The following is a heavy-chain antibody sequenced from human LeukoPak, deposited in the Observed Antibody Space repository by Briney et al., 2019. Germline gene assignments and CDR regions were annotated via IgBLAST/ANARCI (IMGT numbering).Heavy chain of an antibody. Sequence: GESLKISCQGSGFTFAYYWIAWVRQMPRKGLECMGIIYPSDSDTRYSPSFQGQVTISADKSITTAYLEWSSLKTSDTAMYYCAKLYSSSWKGHFQHWGQGTLVTVSS. CDR1: GFTFAYYW. J-gene: IGHJ1*01. CDR2: IYPSDSDT. CDR3: AKLYSSSWKGHFQH. V-gene: IGHV5-51*01. D-gene: IGHD6-13*01.